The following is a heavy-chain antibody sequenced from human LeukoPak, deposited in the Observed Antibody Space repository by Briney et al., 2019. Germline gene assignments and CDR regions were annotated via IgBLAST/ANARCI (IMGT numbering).Heavy chain of an antibody. V-gene: IGHV4-61*02. CDR1: GGSISSRTSY. Sequence: SETLSLTCTVSGGSISSRTSYWSWIRQPAGKGLEWIGRIYPNGATNYNPSLKSRVTMSVDTSKNQFSLKLSSVTAADTAVYYCARAPRRHDPFDYWGQGTLVTVSS. CDR3: ARAPRRHDPFDY. CDR2: IYPNGAT. J-gene: IGHJ4*02. D-gene: IGHD3-16*01.